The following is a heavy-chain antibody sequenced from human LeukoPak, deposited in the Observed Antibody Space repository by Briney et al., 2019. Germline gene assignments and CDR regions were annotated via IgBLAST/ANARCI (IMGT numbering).Heavy chain of an antibody. CDR3: ARVKCSSTSCYLWYFDL. V-gene: IGHV1-46*01. CDR1: GYTFTNYY. Sequence: ASVKVSCKASGYTFTNYYMHWVRQAPGQGPEWMGIINPSGGRTTYAQKFQGRVTMTRDTSTSTVYMELSSLRSEDTGVYYCARVKCSSTSCYLWYFDLWGRGTLVTVSS. J-gene: IGHJ2*01. D-gene: IGHD2-2*01. CDR2: INPSGGRT.